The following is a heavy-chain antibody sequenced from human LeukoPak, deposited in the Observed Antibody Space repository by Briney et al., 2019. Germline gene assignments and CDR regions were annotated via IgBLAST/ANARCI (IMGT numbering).Heavy chain of an antibody. D-gene: IGHD2-2*01. CDR1: GGSISSYY. J-gene: IGHJ5*02. Sequence: SETLSLTCTASGGSISSYYWSWIRQPPGKGLEWIGYIYYSGSTNYNPSLKSRVTISVDTSKNQFSLKLSSVTAADTAVYYCARDPGYCSSTSCTNWFDPWGQGTLVTVSS. CDR3: ARDPGYCSSTSCTNWFDP. V-gene: IGHV4-59*01. CDR2: IYYSGST.